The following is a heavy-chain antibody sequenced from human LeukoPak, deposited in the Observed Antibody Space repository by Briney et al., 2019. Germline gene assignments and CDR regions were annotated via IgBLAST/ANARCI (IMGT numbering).Heavy chain of an antibody. CDR2: ISSGSSTI. Sequence: PSETLSLTCTVSGGSISSYYWSWIRQPPGKGLEWVSYISSGSSTIYYADSVKGRFTISRDNAKNSLYLQMNGLRAEDTAVYYCARSLGSSWPFDYWGQGTLVTVSS. V-gene: IGHV3-48*01. J-gene: IGHJ4*02. CDR1: GGSISSYY. CDR3: ARSLGSSWPFDY. D-gene: IGHD6-13*01.